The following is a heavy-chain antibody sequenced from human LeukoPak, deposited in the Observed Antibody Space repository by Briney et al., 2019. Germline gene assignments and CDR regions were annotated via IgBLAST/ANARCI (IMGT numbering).Heavy chain of an antibody. CDR2: ISSSSSYR. CDR1: GFTFSSYS. J-gene: IGHJ4*02. V-gene: IGHV3-21*01. D-gene: IGHD6-19*01. CDR3: ARTTVAGTYYFDY. Sequence: GGSLRLSCAASGFTFSSYSMNWVRQAPGKGLEWVSSISSSSSYRYYADSVKGRFTISRDNAKNSLYLQMNSLRAEDTAVYYCARTTVAGTYYFDYWGQGTLVTVSS.